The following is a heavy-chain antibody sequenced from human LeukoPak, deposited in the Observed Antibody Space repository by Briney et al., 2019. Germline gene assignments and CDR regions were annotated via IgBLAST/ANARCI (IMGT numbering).Heavy chain of an antibody. CDR3: AGGYSLGH. Sequence: PSETLSLTCTVSGGSISNYWTWIRQPPGKGLEWIGRIYTSGSTNYNPSLKSRVTISVDTSKNQFSLKLSSVTAADTAVYYCAGGYSLGHWGQGTLATVSS. J-gene: IGHJ4*02. V-gene: IGHV4-4*07. CDR1: GGSISNY. D-gene: IGHD5-18*01. CDR2: IYTSGST.